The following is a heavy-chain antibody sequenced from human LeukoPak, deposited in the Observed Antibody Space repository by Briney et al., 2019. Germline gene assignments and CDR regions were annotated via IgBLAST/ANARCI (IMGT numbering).Heavy chain of an antibody. CDR2: VTGGSNYI. V-gene: IGHV3-21*01. Sequence: PGGSLRLSCAASGFTFSSYSMNWVRQAPGKGLEWVSCVTGGSNYIYYADSVKGRFTISRDNAKNSLYLQMNSLRAEDTAVYYCTTDGGVFTHYWGQGTLVTVSS. D-gene: IGHD4-23*01. J-gene: IGHJ4*02. CDR1: GFTFSSYS. CDR3: TTDGGVFTHY.